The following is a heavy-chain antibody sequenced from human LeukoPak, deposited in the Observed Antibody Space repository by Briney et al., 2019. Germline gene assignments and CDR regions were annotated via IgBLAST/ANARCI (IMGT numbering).Heavy chain of an antibody. V-gene: IGHV3-33*01. J-gene: IGHJ3*02. CDR1: GFTFSRYG. D-gene: IGHD6-25*01. CDR3: VTDEGSAAFDI. Sequence: GGSLRLSCAASGFTFSRYGMHWVRQAPGKGLEWVALIWSDGSNEKYEDSVKGRFSISRDNSKNTLYLQMNSLRAEDTAVYYCVTDEGSAAFDIWGQGTMVTVSS. CDR2: IWSDGSNE.